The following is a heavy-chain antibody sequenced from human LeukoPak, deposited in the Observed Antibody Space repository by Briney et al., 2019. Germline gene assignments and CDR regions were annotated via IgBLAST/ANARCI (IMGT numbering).Heavy chain of an antibody. CDR3: VKGYYDFDY. D-gene: IGHD3-3*01. V-gene: IGHV3-30*18. CDR1: GFSFSNYG. Sequence: GGSQRLSCTASGFSFSNYGMHWVRQAPGKGLEWITVISYDGSNEYYADSVKGRFTISRDNSKITLYLQMNSLRAEDTAVYYCVKGYYDFDYWGQGTLVTVSS. CDR2: ISYDGSNE. J-gene: IGHJ4*02.